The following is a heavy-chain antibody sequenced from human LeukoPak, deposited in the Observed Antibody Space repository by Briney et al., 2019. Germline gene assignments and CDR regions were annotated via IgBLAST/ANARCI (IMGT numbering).Heavy chain of an antibody. CDR3: VRDNSGWYRPALGRETAYCYYYYMDV. CDR2: IKQDGSEK. Sequence: GGSLRLSCAASGFTFTNYWMSWVRQAPGKGLEWVANIKQDGSEKYYVDSVKGRFTISRDNAKNSLYLQMNSLRTEDTAVYYCVRDNSGWYRPALGRETAYCYYYYMDVWGKGTTVTVSS. V-gene: IGHV3-7*01. CDR1: GFTFTNYW. D-gene: IGHD6-19*01. J-gene: IGHJ6*03.